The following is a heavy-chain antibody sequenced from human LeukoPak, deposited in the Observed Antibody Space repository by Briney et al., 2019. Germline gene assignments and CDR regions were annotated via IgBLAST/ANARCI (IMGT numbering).Heavy chain of an antibody. J-gene: IGHJ4*02. CDR3: ARVRRLQQPPDC. Sequence: SETLSLTCAVYGGSFSGYYWSWIRQPPGKGLEWIGEINHSGSTNYNPSLKSRVTISVDTSKNQFSLKLSSVTAADTAVYYCARVRRLQQPPDCWGQGTLVTVSS. CDR1: GGSFSGYY. CDR2: INHSGST. D-gene: IGHD6-13*01. V-gene: IGHV4-34*01.